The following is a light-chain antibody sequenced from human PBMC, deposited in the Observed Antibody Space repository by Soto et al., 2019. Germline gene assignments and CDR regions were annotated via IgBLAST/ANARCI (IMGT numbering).Light chain of an antibody. CDR1: SSNIGTGYD. J-gene: IGLJ1*01. Sequence: VLTQPPSVSWAPGQRVTISCTGSSSNIGTGYDVHWYQQLPGTAPKLLIYGNSNRPSGTSNRFSDSKSGNTASLTISGLQAEDEADYFCISYTSSSPIDVFGTGTKVTVL. CDR2: GNS. V-gene: IGLV1-40*01. CDR3: ISYTSSSPIDV.